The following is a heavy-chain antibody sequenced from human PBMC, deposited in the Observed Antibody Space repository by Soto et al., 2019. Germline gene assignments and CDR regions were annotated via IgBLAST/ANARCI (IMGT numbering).Heavy chain of an antibody. V-gene: IGHV1-8*01. J-gene: IGHJ6*02. Sequence: QVQLVQSGAEVKKPGASVKVSCKASGYTFTSYDINWVRQATGQGLGWMGWMNPHSGNTGYAQKLKGRVTMTRNTSISTDYMELSRLRSEDRAGYYCARWPDGYYYYGMDVWGHGTTVTVSS. CDR3: ARWPDGYYYYGMDV. CDR2: MNPHSGNT. CDR1: GYTFTSYD.